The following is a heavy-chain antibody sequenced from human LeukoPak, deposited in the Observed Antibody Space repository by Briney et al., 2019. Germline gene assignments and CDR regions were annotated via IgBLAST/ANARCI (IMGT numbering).Heavy chain of an antibody. CDR3: TRAGYGDYGAVDS. J-gene: IGHJ4*02. CDR1: GGSISGYY. Sequence: SETLSLTCTVSGGSISGYYWSWIRQPAGKGLEWIGRIYTTGSTNYNPSLKGRVAMSVDTSKNQFSLRLTSLTAADTALYYCTRAGYGDYGAVDSWGQGTLVTVSS. CDR2: IYTTGST. V-gene: IGHV4-4*07. D-gene: IGHD4-17*01.